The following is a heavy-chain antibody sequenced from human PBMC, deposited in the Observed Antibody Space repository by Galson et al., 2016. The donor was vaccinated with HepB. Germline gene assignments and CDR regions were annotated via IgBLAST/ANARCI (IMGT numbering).Heavy chain of an antibody. D-gene: IGHD3-9*01. CDR3: AKNDILAGYSAFDY. CDR1: GFTFSNYG. CDR2: IPYDGRNK. J-gene: IGHJ4*02. Sequence: SLRLSCAASGFTFSNYGMHWVRQAPGKGLEWEAVIPYDGRNKYYADSVEGRFTISRDSSKNTLYLQMNSLRSEDTAVYYCAKNDILAGYSAFDYWGQRTLVTVSS. V-gene: IGHV3-30*18.